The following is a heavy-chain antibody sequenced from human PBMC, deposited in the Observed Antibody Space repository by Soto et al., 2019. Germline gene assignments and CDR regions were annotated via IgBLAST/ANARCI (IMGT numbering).Heavy chain of an antibody. V-gene: IGHV1-69*01. CDR3: AIGAYMGRGVINYGMDV. J-gene: IGHJ6*02. CDR2: IIPIFGTA. CDR1: GGTFSSYA. Sequence: QVQLVQSGAAVKKPGSSVKVSCKASGGTFSSYAISWVRQAPGQGLEWMGGIIPIFGTANYAQKLQGSATITADESTSTDYRELSSLRSADTAVYYCAIGAYMGRGVINYGMDVWGRGSTVTVSS. D-gene: IGHD3-10*01.